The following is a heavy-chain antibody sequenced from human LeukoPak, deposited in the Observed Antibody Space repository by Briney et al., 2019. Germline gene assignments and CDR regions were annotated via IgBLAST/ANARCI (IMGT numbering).Heavy chain of an antibody. CDR3: ARDSLSGVLIGPRLDV. CDR1: GFTFSSYA. Sequence: GGSLRLSCAASGFTFSSYAMSWVRQGPGKGLEWVALIKEDGSENFYVDSVKGRFTISRDNAKNSLFLQMNSLRAEDTAVYYCARDSLSGVLIGPRLDVWGQGTTVTVSS. V-gene: IGHV3-7*01. D-gene: IGHD3-3*01. CDR2: IKEDGSEN. J-gene: IGHJ6*02.